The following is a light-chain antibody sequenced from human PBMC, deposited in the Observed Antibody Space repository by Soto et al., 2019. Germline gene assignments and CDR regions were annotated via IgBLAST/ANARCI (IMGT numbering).Light chain of an antibody. CDR1: QSISNY. CDR2: GAS. V-gene: IGKV1-39*01. Sequence: DIQMTQSPSSLSASVGDRVTITCRASQSISNYLNWYQQKPGKAPKFLIYGASSLQSGVPSRFSGSGSGTDFTLTISCLQSEDFATYYCQQYDNLPLIFGQGTRLEI. J-gene: IGKJ5*01. CDR3: QQYDNLPLI.